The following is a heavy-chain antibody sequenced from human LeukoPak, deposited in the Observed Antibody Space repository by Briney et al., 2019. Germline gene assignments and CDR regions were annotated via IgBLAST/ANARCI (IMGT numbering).Heavy chain of an antibody. V-gene: IGHV3-30*03. CDR1: GFTFSPYP. Sequence: GGSLRLSCATSGFTFSPYPMHWVRQAPGKGLEWVTVIAYDGGNIFYAPSVRGRFTISRDNSRGTLSLQMNSLKVEDTALYYCVRDPSARFYFDYWGQGTLVTVSS. CDR2: IAYDGGNI. J-gene: IGHJ4*02. CDR3: VRDPSARFYFDY. D-gene: IGHD6-6*01.